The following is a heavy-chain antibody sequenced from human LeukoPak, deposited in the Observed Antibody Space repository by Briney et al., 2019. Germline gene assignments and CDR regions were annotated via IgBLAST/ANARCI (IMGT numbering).Heavy chain of an antibody. CDR2: ISYDGSNK. CDR1: GFTFSSYA. CDR3: AREGKSMAPFDY. J-gene: IGHJ4*02. Sequence: VRTLRLSCAASGFTFSSYAMHWVRQAPGKGLEWVAVISYDGSNKYYADSVKGRFTISRDNSKNTLYLQMNSLRAEDTAVYYCAREGKSMAPFDYWGQGTLVTVSS. D-gene: IGHD2/OR15-2a*01. V-gene: IGHV3-30*04.